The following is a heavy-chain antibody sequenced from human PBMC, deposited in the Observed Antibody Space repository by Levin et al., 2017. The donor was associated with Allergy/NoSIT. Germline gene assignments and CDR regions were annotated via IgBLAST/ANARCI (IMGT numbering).Heavy chain of an antibody. CDR2: IYTTGST. CDR3: ARGGTTWLDAGVF. V-gene: IGHV4-4*07. D-gene: IGHD1-26*01. CDR1: GGSISSYY. Sequence: GSLRLSCTVSGGSISSYYGNWIRQPAGKGLELIGRIYTTGSTFYNPSLNGRVTMSVDTSKNQFSLKLTSVTAADKAVYYCARGGTTWLDAGVFWGQGTMVTVSS. J-gene: IGHJ3*01.